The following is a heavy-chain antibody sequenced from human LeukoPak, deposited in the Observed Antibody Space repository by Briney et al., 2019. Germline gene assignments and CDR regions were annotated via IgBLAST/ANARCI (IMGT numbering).Heavy chain of an antibody. J-gene: IGHJ3*02. D-gene: IGHD6-19*01. CDR2: IYPGDSDT. V-gene: IGHV5-51*01. Sequence: GESLKISCKGSGYSFTSYWIGWVRQMPGKGLEWMGIIYPGDSDTRYSPSFQGQVTISVDKSINTAYLQWSSLKASDTAMYYCARHHSSGWFVHGGVGTFDIWGQGTMVTVSS. CDR1: GYSFTSYW. CDR3: ARHHSSGWFVHGGVGTFDI.